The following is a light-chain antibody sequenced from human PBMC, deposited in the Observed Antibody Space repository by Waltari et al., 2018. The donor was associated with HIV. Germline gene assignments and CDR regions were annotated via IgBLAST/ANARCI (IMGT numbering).Light chain of an antibody. J-gene: IGLJ2*01. V-gene: IGLV1-51*01. CDR2: DNN. CDR1: SSNIGNNY. Sequence: QSVLTQPPSVSAAPGQKVTISCSGSSSNIGNNYVSWYQQLPGTAPKLLIYDNNKRPSGIPDRFSGYKSGTSATLGITGLQTGDEADYYCGTWDSSLSAGVFGGGTKLTVL. CDR3: GTWDSSLSAGV.